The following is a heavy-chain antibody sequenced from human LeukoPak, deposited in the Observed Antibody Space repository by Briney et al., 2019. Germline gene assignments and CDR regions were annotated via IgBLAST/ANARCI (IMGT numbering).Heavy chain of an antibody. D-gene: IGHD3-10*01. Sequence: PGGSLRLSCAASGFTFSDYYMSWIRRAPGKGLEWVSYISSSGSTIYYADSVKGRFTISRDNAKNSLYLQMNSLRAEDTAVYYCARSEDMVRGVIHYYYYGMDVWGQGATVTVSS. CDR1: GFTFSDYY. V-gene: IGHV3-11*01. CDR3: ARSEDMVRGVIHYYYYGMDV. J-gene: IGHJ6*02. CDR2: ISSSGSTI.